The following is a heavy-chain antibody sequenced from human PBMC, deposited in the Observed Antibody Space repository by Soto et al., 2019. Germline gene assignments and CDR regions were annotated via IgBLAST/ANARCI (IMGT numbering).Heavy chain of an antibody. CDR2: IYYSGST. Sequence: SETRSLTCTVSGGSISSYYWSWSRQPPGKGLEWIGYIYYSGSTNYNPSLKSRVTISVDTSKNQFSLKLSSVTAADPAVYYCASVDRRWFDTWGQGTLVTVSS. CDR3: ASVDRRWFDT. CDR1: GGSISSYY. V-gene: IGHV4-59*08. D-gene: IGHD5-12*01. J-gene: IGHJ5*02.